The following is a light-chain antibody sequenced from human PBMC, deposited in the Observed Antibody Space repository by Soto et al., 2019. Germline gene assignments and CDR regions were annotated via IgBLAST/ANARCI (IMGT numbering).Light chain of an antibody. Sequence: IVLTQFPGTLSLSPGESATLSCRVSLSVTSRYFHWYQQKPGQAPRLLIKGASTRAPDIPERFSGSGSGTDFTLTIDRLEPEDFAVYYCQHYGSSRWTFGQGTRVDIK. CDR3: QHYGSSRWT. V-gene: IGKV3-20*01. CDR2: GAS. CDR1: LSVTSRY. J-gene: IGKJ1*01.